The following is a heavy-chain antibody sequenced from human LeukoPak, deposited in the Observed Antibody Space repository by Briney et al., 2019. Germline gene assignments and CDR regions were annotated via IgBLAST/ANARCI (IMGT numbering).Heavy chain of an antibody. V-gene: IGHV3-7*01. D-gene: IGHD6-6*01. CDR3: ARDAEYSSWYYYKSNWFDP. CDR1: GFTFSSYW. J-gene: IGHJ5*02. Sequence: GRSLRLSSAAYGFTFSSYWMSWVCQPPGKRLEWVANIKQDGREKYYVDSVKGRFNISRDNAKNSLYLQMNSLRAEDTAVYYCARDAEYSSWYYYKSNWFDPWGQGTLLTVSS. CDR2: IKQDGREK.